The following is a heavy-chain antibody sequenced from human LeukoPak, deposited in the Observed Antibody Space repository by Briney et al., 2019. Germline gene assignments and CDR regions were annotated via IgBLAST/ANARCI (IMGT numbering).Heavy chain of an antibody. J-gene: IGHJ4*02. D-gene: IGHD3-10*01. CDR2: INPRGGST. V-gene: IGHV1-46*01. CDR1: GYTFTSYY. CDR3: ASDYGSGSYYNPGY. Sequence: ASVKVSCKASGYTFTSYYMHWVGQAPGQGLEGMGIINPRGGSTNYAQKFQGRGTMTRYKSTNTVYMELSSLRSEDTAVYYCASDYGSGSYYNPGYWGQGTLVTVSS.